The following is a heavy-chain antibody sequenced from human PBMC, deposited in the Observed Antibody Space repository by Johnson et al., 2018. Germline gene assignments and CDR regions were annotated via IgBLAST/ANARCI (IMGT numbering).Heavy chain of an antibody. CDR2: ISNSGSDI. Sequence: VQLVESGGGLVQSGRSLRLSCAASGFIFSGYTMNWIRQTPGKGLEWVSSISNSGSDIYYADPVKGRFTISRDNAKNSLYLQMNSLRADDTAVYYCARPRGGSSAFGMDVWGQGTTVTV. CDR3: ARPRGGSSAFGMDV. V-gene: IGHV3-21*01. J-gene: IGHJ6*02. CDR1: GFIFSGYT. D-gene: IGHD1-26*01.